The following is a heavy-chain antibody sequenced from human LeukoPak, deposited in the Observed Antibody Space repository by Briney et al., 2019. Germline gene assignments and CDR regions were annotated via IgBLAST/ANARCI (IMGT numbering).Heavy chain of an antibody. J-gene: IGHJ6*02. CDR2: INHSGST. D-gene: IGHD3-10*01. V-gene: IGHV4-30-2*01. CDR1: GGSISSGGYS. CDR3: ARGRITMVRGVIVVDYYYGMDV. Sequence: SQTLSLTCAVSGGSISSGGYSWSWIRQPPGKGLEWIGEINHSGSTNYNPSLKSRVTISVDTSKNQFSLKLSSVTAADTAVYYCARGRITMVRGVIVVDYYYGMDVWGQGTTVTVSS.